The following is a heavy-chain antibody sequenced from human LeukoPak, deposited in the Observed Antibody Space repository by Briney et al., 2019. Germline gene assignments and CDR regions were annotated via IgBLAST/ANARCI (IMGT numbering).Heavy chain of an antibody. J-gene: IGHJ4*01. CDR1: SGSFSSSSYF. V-gene: IGHV4-39*01. CDR2: INYSGTT. D-gene: IGHD1-1*01. CDR3: ARLRGGVQLWGD. Sequence: EASETLSLTCTVSSGSFSSSSYFCGWIRQPPGMGLEWIATINYSGTTHYTTSLKRRVTTSVETSRNLFSLKLNSVTGADTAVYYCARLRGGVQLWGDWGQGALVTVSS.